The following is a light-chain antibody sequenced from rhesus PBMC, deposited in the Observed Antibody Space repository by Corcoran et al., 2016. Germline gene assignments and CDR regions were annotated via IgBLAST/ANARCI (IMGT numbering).Light chain of an antibody. CDR3: QHYYDNPLT. CDR2: ASS. V-gene: IGKV1S12*01. CDR1: QNIHSN. J-gene: IGKJ4*01. Sequence: DIQMTQSPSALSASVGDRVTISCRARQNIHSNLAWYQQKPGEALKLLIDASSSLQTGIPSRISGRGSGTYVTITINRQQPEDSAAYNFQHYYDNPLTFDGGTKVELK.